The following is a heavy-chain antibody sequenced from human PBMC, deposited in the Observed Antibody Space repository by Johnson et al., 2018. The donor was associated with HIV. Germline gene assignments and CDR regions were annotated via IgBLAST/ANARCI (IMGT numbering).Heavy chain of an antibody. Sequence: VQLVESGGGVVRPGGSLRLSCAASGFTFNDYGMSWVRQTPGKGLEWVSNINWNGGDTGYADSVKGRFIISRENAKNSLYLQMNSLRAEDTALYYCSREEVVVAATQDDAVDIWGQGTMVTVSS. J-gene: IGHJ3*02. CDR1: GFTFNDYG. CDR3: SREEVVVAATQDDAVDI. D-gene: IGHD2-15*01. CDR2: INWNGGDT. V-gene: IGHV3-20*04.